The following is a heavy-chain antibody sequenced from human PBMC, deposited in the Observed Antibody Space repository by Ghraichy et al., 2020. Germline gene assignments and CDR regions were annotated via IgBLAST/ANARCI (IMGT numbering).Heavy chain of an antibody. J-gene: IGHJ3*02. D-gene: IGHD3-3*01. CDR2: INHSGST. V-gene: IGHV4-34*01. CDR1: GGSFSGYY. CDR3: AREGPFLRFLEWLFPRNAFDI. Sequence: SETLSLTCAVYGGSFSGYYWSWIRQPPGKGLEWIGEINHSGSTNYNPSLKSRVTISVDTSKNQFSLKLSSVTAADTAVFYCAREGPFLRFLEWLFPRNAFDIWGQGTVFTVSS.